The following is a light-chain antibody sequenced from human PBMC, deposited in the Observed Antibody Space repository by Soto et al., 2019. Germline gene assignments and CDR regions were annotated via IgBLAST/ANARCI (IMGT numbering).Light chain of an antibody. CDR1: SSNVVGYNF. CDR2: DVT. Sequence: QSVLTQPRSVSGSPGQSVTISCTGTSSNVVGYNFVSWYQQHPGKAPKLISYDVTKRPSGVPDRFSGSKSYNTASLTISGLQAEDEADYYCCSYAGSYTWVFGGGTKLTVL. J-gene: IGLJ3*02. CDR3: CSYAGSYTWV. V-gene: IGLV2-11*01.